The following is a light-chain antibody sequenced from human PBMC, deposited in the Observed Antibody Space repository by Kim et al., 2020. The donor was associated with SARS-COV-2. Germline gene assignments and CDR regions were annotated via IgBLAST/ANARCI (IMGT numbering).Light chain of an antibody. CDR1: SLRSYY. Sequence: SSELTQDPAVSVALGQTVRITCQGDSLRSYYASWYQQKPGQAPVLVIFGKNNRPSGIPDRFSGSSSGNTASLTITGAQAEDEADYYCNSRDSSGNHLVFGGGTQLPS. CDR2: GKN. J-gene: IGLJ3*02. CDR3: NSRDSSGNHLV. V-gene: IGLV3-19*01.